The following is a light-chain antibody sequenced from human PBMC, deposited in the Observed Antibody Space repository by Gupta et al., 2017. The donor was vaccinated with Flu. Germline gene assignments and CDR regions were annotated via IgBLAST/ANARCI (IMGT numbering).Light chain of an antibody. CDR2: AAS. CDR1: QGISSY. J-gene: IGKJ1*01. CDR3: QQYYSYPQT. V-gene: IGKV1-8*01. Sequence: ERVTITCRASQGISSYLAWYQQKPGKAPKLLIYAASTLQSGVPSRFSGSGSGTDFTLTISCLQSEDFATYYCQQYYSYPQTFGQGTKVEIK.